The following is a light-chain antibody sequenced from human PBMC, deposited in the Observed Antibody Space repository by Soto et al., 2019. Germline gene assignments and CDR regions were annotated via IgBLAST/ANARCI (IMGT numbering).Light chain of an antibody. Sequence: DIQMTQSPPSLSASVGDRVTITCRASQSISSYLNWYQQKPGKAPKLLIYAASSLQSGVPSRFSGSGSGTDFTLTISSLQPEDFATYYCQQSYSTLLITFGQGTRLEIK. V-gene: IGKV1-39*01. CDR1: QSISSY. CDR3: QQSYSTLLIT. CDR2: AAS. J-gene: IGKJ5*01.